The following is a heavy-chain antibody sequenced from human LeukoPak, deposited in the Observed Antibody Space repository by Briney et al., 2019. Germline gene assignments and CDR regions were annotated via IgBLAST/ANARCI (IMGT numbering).Heavy chain of an antibody. D-gene: IGHD4-17*01. V-gene: IGHV3-53*01. CDR1: GFTFSSYA. Sequence: GGSLRLSCAASGFTFSSYAMSWVRQAPGKGLECISVIYSGGSTDYADSVKGRLTIPRDNSKNTLYLQMNSLRAEDTAVYYCARVVDHDYGDYYLDYWGQGTLVTVSS. CDR3: ARVVDHDYGDYYLDY. CDR2: IYSGGST. J-gene: IGHJ4*02.